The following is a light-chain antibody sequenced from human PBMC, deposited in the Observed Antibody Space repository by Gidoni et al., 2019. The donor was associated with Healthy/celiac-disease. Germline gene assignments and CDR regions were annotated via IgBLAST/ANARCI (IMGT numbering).Light chain of an antibody. CDR2: AAS. CDR3: QQSYNTPT. Sequence: DIQMTQSPSSLSASVGDRVTITCRASQSIANYLNWYQQKPGKAPNLLIYAASSLQSGVPSRFSGSGSATDFTLTISSLQPEDFATYYCQQSYNTPTFGGGTKVEIK. J-gene: IGKJ4*01. CDR1: QSIANY. V-gene: IGKV1-39*01.